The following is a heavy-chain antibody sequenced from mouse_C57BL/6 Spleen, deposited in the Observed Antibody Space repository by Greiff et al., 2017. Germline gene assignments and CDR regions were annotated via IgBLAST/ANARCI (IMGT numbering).Heavy chain of an antibody. V-gene: IGHV1-52*01. CDR3: ARRIYYDYDEVYYFDY. CDR1: GYTFTSYW. CDR2: IDPSDSET. D-gene: IGHD2-4*01. Sequence: VQLQQPGAELVRPGSSVKLSCKASGYTFTSYWMHWVKQRPIQGLEWIGNIDPSDSETHYNQKFKDKATLTVDKSSSTAYMQLSSLTSEDSAVYYCARRIYYDYDEVYYFDYWGQGTTLTVSS. J-gene: IGHJ2*01.